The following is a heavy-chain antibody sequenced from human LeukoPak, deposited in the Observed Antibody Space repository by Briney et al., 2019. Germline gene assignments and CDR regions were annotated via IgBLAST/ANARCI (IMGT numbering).Heavy chain of an antibody. J-gene: IGHJ4*02. Sequence: SVKVSCKASGGTFSSYAISWVRQAPGQGLEWMGGIIPIFGTANYAQRFQGRVTITADESTSTAYMELSSLRSEDTAVYYCARAGIAAAGTLDYWGQGTLVTVSS. V-gene: IGHV1-69*01. CDR1: GGTFSSYA. CDR3: ARAGIAAAGTLDY. D-gene: IGHD6-13*01. CDR2: IIPIFGTA.